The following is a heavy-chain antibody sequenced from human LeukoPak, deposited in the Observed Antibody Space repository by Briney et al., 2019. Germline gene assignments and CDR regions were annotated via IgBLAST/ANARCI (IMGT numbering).Heavy chain of an antibody. V-gene: IGHV4-34*01. CDR3: ARDVASSSSPLIDY. D-gene: IGHD6-6*01. CDR2: INHSGRT. J-gene: IGHJ4*02. Sequence: PSETLSLTCTVSGGSISSYYWSWIRQPPGKGLEWIGEINHSGRTNYNPSLKSRVTISVDTSKNQFSLKLSSVTAAGTAVYYCARDVASSSSPLIDYWGQGTLVTVSS. CDR1: GGSISSYY.